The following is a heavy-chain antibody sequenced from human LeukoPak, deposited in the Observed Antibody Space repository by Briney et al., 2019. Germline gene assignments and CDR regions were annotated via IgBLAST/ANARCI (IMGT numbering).Heavy chain of an antibody. V-gene: IGHV3-33*01. J-gene: IGHJ3*02. D-gene: IGHD4-17*01. CDR1: GFTFSGYG. Sequence: GGSLRLSCAASGFTFSGYGMHWVRRAPGKGLEWVAVIWYDGSKKYHADPVKGRFTISRDNSKNTLYLQMNSLRAEDTAVYYCARWGGDYSAFDIWGQGTMVTVSS. CDR2: IWYDGSKK. CDR3: ARWGGDYSAFDI.